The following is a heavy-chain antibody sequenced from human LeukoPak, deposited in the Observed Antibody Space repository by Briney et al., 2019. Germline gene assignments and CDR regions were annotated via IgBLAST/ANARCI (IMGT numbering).Heavy chain of an antibody. CDR2: ISSSSSTV. Sequence: PGGSLRLSCAASGFTFSSYAMSWVRQAPGKGLEWVSYISSSSSTVYYADSVKGRFTISRDNAKNSLYLQMNSLRAEDTAVYYCARECGGDCYYYFDYWGQGTLVTVSS. CDR3: ARECGGDCYYYFDY. V-gene: IGHV3-48*04. CDR1: GFTFSSYA. J-gene: IGHJ4*02. D-gene: IGHD2-21*02.